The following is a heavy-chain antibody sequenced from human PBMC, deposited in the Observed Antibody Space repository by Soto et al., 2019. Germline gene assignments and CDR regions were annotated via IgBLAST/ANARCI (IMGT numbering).Heavy chain of an antibody. V-gene: IGHV1-69*13. Sequence: SVKVSCKAFGGTFSSYAISWVRQAPGQGLEWMGGIIPIFGTANYAQKFQGRVTITADESTSTAYMELSSLRSEDTAVYYCARDRIAAAVAYFDYWGQGTLVTVSS. D-gene: IGHD6-13*01. J-gene: IGHJ4*02. CDR1: GGTFSSYA. CDR2: IIPIFGTA. CDR3: ARDRIAAAVAYFDY.